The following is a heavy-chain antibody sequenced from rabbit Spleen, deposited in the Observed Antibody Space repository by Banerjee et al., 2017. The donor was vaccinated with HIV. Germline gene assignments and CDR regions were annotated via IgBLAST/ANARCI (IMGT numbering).Heavy chain of an antibody. D-gene: IGHD8-1*01. CDR3: ARDTGSSFSSYGMDL. J-gene: IGHJ6*01. V-gene: IGHV1S40*01. CDR1: GFDLSSDYF. CDR2: IYTGSSGST. Sequence: QSLEESGGDLVKPGASLTLTCTASGFDLSSDYFMCWVRQAPGKGLEWIACIYTGSSGSTYYASWAKGRFTISKTSSTTVTLQMTSLTVADTATYFCARDTGSSFSSYGMDLWGPGTLVTVS.